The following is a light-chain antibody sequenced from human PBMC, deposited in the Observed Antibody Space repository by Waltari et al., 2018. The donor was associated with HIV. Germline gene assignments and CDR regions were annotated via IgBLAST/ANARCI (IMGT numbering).Light chain of an antibody. V-gene: IGKV3D-20*01. Sequence: VLMQSPPTLCLSPGETATLSCGTSQSVRSTSLAWYQHRPGLAPRLVIYDSSTRATDIPYRFYGSGSGTDFTLTINKLEPEDSALYYCHHYDTPRPIAFGPGTRLEI. J-gene: IGKJ5*01. CDR3: HHYDTPRPIA. CDR1: QSVRSTS. CDR2: DSS.